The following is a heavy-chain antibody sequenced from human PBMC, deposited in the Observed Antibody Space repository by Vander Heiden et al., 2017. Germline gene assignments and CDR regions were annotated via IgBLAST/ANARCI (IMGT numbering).Heavy chain of an antibody. D-gene: IGHD1-26*01. V-gene: IGHV3-23*01. J-gene: IGHJ4*02. Sequence: EVQLLESGGGLVQPGGSLRLSCAASGFTFSSYAMSWVRQAPGKGLEWVAAISGSGGSTYYADSVKGRFTISRDNSKNTLYLQMNSLRAEDTAVYYCAKDGRIVGHLPLSWEDYFDYWGQGTLVTVSS. CDR1: GFTFSSYA. CDR2: ISGSGGST. CDR3: AKDGRIVGHLPLSWEDYFDY.